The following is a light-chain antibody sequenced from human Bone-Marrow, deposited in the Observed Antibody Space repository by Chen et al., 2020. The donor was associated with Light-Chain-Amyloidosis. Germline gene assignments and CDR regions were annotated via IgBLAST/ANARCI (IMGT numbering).Light chain of an antibody. CDR2: DDI. CDR1: NIGSTS. V-gene: IGLV3-21*02. CDR3: QVWDRSSDRPV. J-gene: IGLJ3*02. Sequence: SYVLTQPSSVSVAPGQTATIACGGNNIGSTSVLWYQQTPGQAPLLVVYDDIDRPSGIPERLSGANSENTATLTISRVEAGEEADYYCQVWDRSSDRPVFGGGTKLTVL.